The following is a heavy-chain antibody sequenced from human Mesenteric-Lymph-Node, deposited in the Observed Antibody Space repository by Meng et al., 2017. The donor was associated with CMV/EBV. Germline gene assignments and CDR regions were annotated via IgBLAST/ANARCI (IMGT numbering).Heavy chain of an antibody. CDR2: IIPIFGTA. D-gene: IGHD6-13*01. CDR3: ASGGHGSSWYSLDY. CDR1: GGTFSSYA. V-gene: IGHV1-69*05. Sequence: SVKVSCKASGGTFSSYAISWVRQAPGQGLEWMGGIIPIFGTANYAQKFQGRVTITTDESTSTAYMELSSLRSDDTAVYYCASGGHGSSWYSLDYWGQGTLVTVSS. J-gene: IGHJ4*02.